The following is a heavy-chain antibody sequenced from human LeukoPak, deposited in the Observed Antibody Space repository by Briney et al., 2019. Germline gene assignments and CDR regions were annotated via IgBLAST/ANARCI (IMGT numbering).Heavy chain of an antibody. CDR2: IYFSGNT. Sequence: PSETLSLTCTVSGGYIRSSTDYWGWIRQPPGKGLEWIGNIYFSGNTYYNVSLQSRLTMSVDTSKNQLSLKLSSVTAADTGVYYCARYGVGSSWYYFDYWGQGTLVTVSS. CDR1: GGYIRSSTDY. V-gene: IGHV4-39*07. CDR3: ARYGVGSSWYYFDY. D-gene: IGHD3-3*01. J-gene: IGHJ4*02.